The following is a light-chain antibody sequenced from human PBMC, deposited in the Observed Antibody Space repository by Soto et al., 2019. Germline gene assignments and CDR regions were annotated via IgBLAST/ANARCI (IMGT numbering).Light chain of an antibody. J-gene: IGKJ2*01. CDR2: KSS. CDR1: QSISDW. CDR3: QHYNNYPST. Sequence: DIQMTQSPSTLSASVGDRVTITCRASQSISDWLAWYQQKPGQAPKLLIYKSSRLDSGVPSRFSGSGSGTEFTLTINSLQPDDFSTYYCQHYNNYPSTFGQGSKLEIK. V-gene: IGKV1-5*03.